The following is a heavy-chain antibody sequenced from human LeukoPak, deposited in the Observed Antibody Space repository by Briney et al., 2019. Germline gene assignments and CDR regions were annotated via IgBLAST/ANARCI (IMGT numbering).Heavy chain of an antibody. CDR3: GRDSFETDIDY. CDR2: IKEDGSET. CDR1: GFTFSTYW. D-gene: IGHD1-14*01. J-gene: IGHJ4*02. Sequence: PGGSLRLSCAASGFTFSTYWMSWVRQAPGKGLEWVANIKEDGSETCYVDSLRGRFTISRDNLKNSLYLQINSLRAEDTAVYYCGRDSFETDIDYWGQGTLVTVSS. V-gene: IGHV3-7*01.